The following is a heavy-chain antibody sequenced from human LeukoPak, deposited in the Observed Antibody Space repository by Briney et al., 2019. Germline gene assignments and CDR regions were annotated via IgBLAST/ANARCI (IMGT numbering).Heavy chain of an antibody. V-gene: IGHV4-34*01. D-gene: IGHD1-26*01. CDR3: ASGPGGSYYYV. J-gene: IGHJ6*04. CDR2: INHSGST. Sequence: SETLSLTCAVYGGSFSGYYWSWIRQPPGKGLEWIGEINHSGSTNYNPSLKSRVTISVDTSKNQFSLKLSSVTAADTAVYYCASGPGGSYYYVWGKGTTVTVSS. CDR1: GGSFSGYY.